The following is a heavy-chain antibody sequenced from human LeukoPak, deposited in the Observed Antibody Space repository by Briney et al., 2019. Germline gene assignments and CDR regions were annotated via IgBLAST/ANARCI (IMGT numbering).Heavy chain of an antibody. Sequence: GRSLRLSCAASGFTFSSYGMHWVRQAPGKGLEWVAFIRYDGSNKYYADSVKGRFTISRDNSKNTLYLQMNSLRAEDTAVYCCAKDYYDSSGYYYPAFDIWGQGTMVTVSS. CDR2: IRYDGSNK. CDR1: GFTFSSYG. D-gene: IGHD3-22*01. CDR3: AKDYYDSSGYYYPAFDI. V-gene: IGHV3-30*02. J-gene: IGHJ3*02.